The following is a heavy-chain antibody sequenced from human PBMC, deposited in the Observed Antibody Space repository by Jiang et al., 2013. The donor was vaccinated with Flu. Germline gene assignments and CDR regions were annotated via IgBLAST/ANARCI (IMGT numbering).Heavy chain of an antibody. Sequence: QLLESGGGLVKPGGSLRLSCAASGFSFSAYSMNWVRQAPGKGLEWVASISISSTYIYYADSLRGRFTISRDNAKNSLYLQMNSLRAEDTAVYYCGRDRVWGAGSSRDFDHWGQGTLVTVSS. V-gene: IGHV3-21*01. CDR2: ISISSTYI. J-gene: IGHJ4*02. CDR1: GFSFSAYS. CDR3: GRDRVWGAGSSRDFDH. D-gene: IGHD1-26*01.